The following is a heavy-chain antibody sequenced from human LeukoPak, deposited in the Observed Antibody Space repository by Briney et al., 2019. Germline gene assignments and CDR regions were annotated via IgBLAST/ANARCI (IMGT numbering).Heavy chain of an antibody. Sequence: SETQSLTCTVSGGSISSYYWSWIRQPPGKGLEWIGYIYYSGSANYNPSLKSRVTISVDTSKNQFSLKLSSVTAADTAVYYCARRHYGSDAFDSWGQGTMVTVSS. CDR2: IYYSGSA. J-gene: IGHJ3*02. D-gene: IGHD3-10*01. CDR3: ARRHYGSDAFDS. CDR1: GGSISSYY. V-gene: IGHV4-59*08.